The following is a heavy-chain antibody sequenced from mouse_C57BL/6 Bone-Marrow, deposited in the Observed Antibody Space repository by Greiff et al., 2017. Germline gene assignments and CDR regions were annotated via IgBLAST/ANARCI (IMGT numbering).Heavy chain of an antibody. CDR3: ARWGAY. Sequence: QVQLQQPGAELVKPGASVKLSCKASGYTFTSYWMHWVKQRPGQGLEWIGMIHPNSGSTNYNEKFKSKATLTVDKSSSTAYVQLSSLTSEDSAVYCCARWGAYWGQGTLVTVSA. CDR2: IHPNSGST. J-gene: IGHJ3*01. V-gene: IGHV1-64*01. CDR1: GYTFTSYW.